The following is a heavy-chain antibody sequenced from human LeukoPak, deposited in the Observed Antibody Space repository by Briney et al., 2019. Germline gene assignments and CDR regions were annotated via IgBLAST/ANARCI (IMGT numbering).Heavy chain of an antibody. CDR1: GGSISSGDYY. CDR2: IYCSGST. Sequence: SQTLSLTCTVSGGSISSGDYYWSWIRQPPAKGLEWIGYIYCSGSTYYNPSLKSRVTISVDTSKNQFSLKLSSVTAADTAVYYCARDYYGSAGMDVWGQGTTVTVSS. V-gene: IGHV4-30-4*01. D-gene: IGHD3-10*01. J-gene: IGHJ6*02. CDR3: ARDYYGSAGMDV.